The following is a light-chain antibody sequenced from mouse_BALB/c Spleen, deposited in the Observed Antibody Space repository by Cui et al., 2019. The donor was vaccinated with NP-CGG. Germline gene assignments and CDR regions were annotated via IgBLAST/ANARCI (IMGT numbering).Light chain of an antibody. Sequence: QAVVTQESAPTTSPGETVTLPCPSSPGPVTTSNHANWVQEKPDHLFTGVIGGTNNRAPGVPARFSGSLIGDKAALTITGAQTEDEGIYFCALWYSNHWVFGGGTKLTVL. CDR1: PGPVTTSNH. CDR2: GTN. CDR3: ALWYSNHWV. V-gene: IGLV1*01. J-gene: IGLJ1*01.